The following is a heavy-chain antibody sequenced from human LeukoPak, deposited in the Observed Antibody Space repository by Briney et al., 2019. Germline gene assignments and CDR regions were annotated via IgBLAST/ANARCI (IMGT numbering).Heavy chain of an antibody. D-gene: IGHD6-13*01. CDR2: INPSGGST. V-gene: IGHV1-46*01. J-gene: IGHJ5*02. Sequence: ASVKVSCKASGYTFTCYYMHWVRQAPGQGLEWVGIINPSGGSTSYAQKFQGRVTMTRDTSTSTVYMELSSLRSEDTAVYYCARDYSSSFAFDPWGQGTLVTVSS. CDR3: ARDYSSSFAFDP. CDR1: GYTFTCYY.